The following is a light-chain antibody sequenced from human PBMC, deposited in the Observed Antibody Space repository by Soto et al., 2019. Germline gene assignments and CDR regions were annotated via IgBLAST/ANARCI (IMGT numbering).Light chain of an antibody. CDR3: QQYEAVVT. V-gene: IGKV3-20*01. CDR2: GAS. J-gene: IGKJ1*01. Sequence: DIVLTQSPATLSLSPGERATLSCRASQSVSSYLAWYQQKPGRALRLLIDGASTRATGIPDRFSGSGSGTDFTLTISRLEPEDVAVYYCQQYEAVVTFGQGAKV. CDR1: QSVSSY.